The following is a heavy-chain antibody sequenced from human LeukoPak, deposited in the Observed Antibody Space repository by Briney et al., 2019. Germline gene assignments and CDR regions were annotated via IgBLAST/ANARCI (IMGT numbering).Heavy chain of an antibody. V-gene: IGHV3-33*01. D-gene: IGHD3-10*01. CDR3: ARERFGSGSRYGMDV. CDR2: IWYDGSNK. CDR1: GFTFSSYG. Sequence: GGSLRLSCAASGFTFSSYGMHWVRQAPGKGLEWVAVIWYDGSNKYYADSVKGRFTISRDNSKNTLYLQMNSLRAEDTAVYYCARERFGSGSRYGMDVWGQGTTVTVSS. J-gene: IGHJ6*02.